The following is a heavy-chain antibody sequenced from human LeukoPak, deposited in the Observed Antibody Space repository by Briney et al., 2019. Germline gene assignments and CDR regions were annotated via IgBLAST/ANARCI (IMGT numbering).Heavy chain of an antibody. J-gene: IGHJ5*02. D-gene: IGHD2-21*01. CDR3: VRNSGELGA. CDR2: IYGGGST. CDR1: GFTVSNDY. V-gene: IGHV3-53*01. Sequence: PGGSLRLSCAASGFTVSNDYMSWVRRAAGKGLGWVALIYGGGSTYYADSVQGRLTHSRDNSNNTLHLQMNSLRAEDTAVYYCVRNSGELGAWGQGTLVTVSS.